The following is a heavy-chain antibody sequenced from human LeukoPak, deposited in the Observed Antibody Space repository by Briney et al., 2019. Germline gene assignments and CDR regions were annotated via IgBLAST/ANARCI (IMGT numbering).Heavy chain of an antibody. CDR2: IYHSGST. V-gene: IGHV4-30-2*01. CDR1: GGSISRGGYY. J-gene: IGHJ4*02. CDR3: ARIVGFGELGVDY. D-gene: IGHD3-10*01. Sequence: SEPLSLTCPVSGGSISRGGYYWSWLGQPPGKGLEWTGYIYHSGSTYYNPSIKSRVTISVDRSKTQFSLKLGSVTAADTAVYYCARIVGFGELGVDYWGQGTLVTVSS.